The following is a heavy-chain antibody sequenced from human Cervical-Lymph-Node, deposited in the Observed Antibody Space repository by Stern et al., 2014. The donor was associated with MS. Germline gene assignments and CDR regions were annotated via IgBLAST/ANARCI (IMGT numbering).Heavy chain of an antibody. D-gene: IGHD2-15*01. CDR3: ARSQNGRLLHYYFDS. CDR2: IHYTGST. V-gene: IGHV4-31*03. Sequence: QLQLQESGPRLVKPSQTLSLTCTVSGGSISSRDYYWSWIRQHPEKGLDWIGYIHYTGSTYSKPSLKSRFTISIDTSKNQFSLKLSSVTAADTAIYYCARSQNGRLLHYYFDSWGQGTLVTVSS. J-gene: IGHJ4*02. CDR1: GGSISSRDYY.